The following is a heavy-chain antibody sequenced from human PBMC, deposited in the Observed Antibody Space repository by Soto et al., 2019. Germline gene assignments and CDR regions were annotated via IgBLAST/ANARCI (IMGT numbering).Heavy chain of an antibody. Sequence: EVQLVESGGGLVQPGGSLRLSCAASGFTFSSYAMHWVRQAPGKGLEYVSAISSNGGSTYYANSVKGRFTISRDNSKNTLYLHMCSLRAEDMAVYYCARTGYCSGGSCPDAYFDYWGQGTLVTVSS. CDR1: GFTFSSYA. V-gene: IGHV3-64*01. D-gene: IGHD2-15*01. J-gene: IGHJ4*02. CDR2: ISSNGGST. CDR3: ARTGYCSGGSCPDAYFDY.